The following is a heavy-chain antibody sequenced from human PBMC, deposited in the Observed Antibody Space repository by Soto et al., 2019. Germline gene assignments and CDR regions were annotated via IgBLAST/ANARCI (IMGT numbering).Heavy chain of an antibody. CDR2: INHSGST. CDR1: GGSFSGYY. CDR3: ARELLGSSSWYPYNWFDP. J-gene: IGHJ5*02. Sequence: LSLTCAVYGGSFSGYYWSWIRQPPGKELEWIGEINHSGSTNYNPSLKSRVTISVDTSKNQFSLKLSSVTAADTAVYYCARELLGSSSWYPYNWFDPWGQGTLVTVSS. D-gene: IGHD6-13*01. V-gene: IGHV4-34*01.